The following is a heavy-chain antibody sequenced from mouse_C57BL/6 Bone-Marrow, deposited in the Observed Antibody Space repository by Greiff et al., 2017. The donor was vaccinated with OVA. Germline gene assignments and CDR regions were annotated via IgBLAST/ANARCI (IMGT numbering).Heavy chain of an antibody. V-gene: IGHV3-6*01. CDR2: ISYDGSN. J-gene: IGHJ3*01. CDR1: GYSITSGYY. CDR3: ARAVLTGGGAY. Sequence: ESGPGLVKPSQSLSLTCSVTGYSITSGYYWNWIRQFPGNKLEWMGYISYDGSNNYNPSLKNRISITRDTSKNQFFLKLNSVTTEDTATYYCARAVLTGGGAYWGQGTLVTVSA. D-gene: IGHD4-1*01.